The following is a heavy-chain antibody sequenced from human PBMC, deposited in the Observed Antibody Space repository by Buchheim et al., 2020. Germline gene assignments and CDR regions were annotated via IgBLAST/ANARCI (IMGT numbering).Heavy chain of an antibody. D-gene: IGHD2-15*01. Sequence: EVQLVESGGGLVQPGGSLRLSCAASGFTFSSYSMNWVRQAPGKGLEWVSYISSSSDSISYADSVEGRFTISRDNAKNSLYLQMNSLRAEDTAVYYCTRGQAAPSDYWGQGAL. CDR3: TRGQAAPSDY. V-gene: IGHV3-48*01. CDR2: ISSSSDSI. J-gene: IGHJ4*02. CDR1: GFTFSSYS.